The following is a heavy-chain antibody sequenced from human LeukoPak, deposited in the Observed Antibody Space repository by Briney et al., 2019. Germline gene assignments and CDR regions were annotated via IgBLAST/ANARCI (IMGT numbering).Heavy chain of an antibody. V-gene: IGHV3-15*01. CDR1: GFTFRNAW. CDR3: TTNDAFDI. Sequence: GGSLRLSCVASGFTFRNAWMNWVRQAPGKGLEWVGRIKTNTDVGTIDYVAPVKGRFTISRDDSENTLYLQMNSLKTEDTALYYCTTNDAFDIWGQGTMVTVSS. J-gene: IGHJ3*02. CDR2: IKTNTDVGTI.